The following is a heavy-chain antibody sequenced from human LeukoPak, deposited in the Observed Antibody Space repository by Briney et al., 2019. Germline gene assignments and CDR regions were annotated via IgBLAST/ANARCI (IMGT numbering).Heavy chain of an antibody. Sequence: ASVKVSCKASGGTFSSYAISWVRQAPGQGLEWMGWINPNSGGTNYAQKFQGWVTMTRDTSISTAYMELSSLRSEDTAVYYCARGGYDILTGYYRYWGQGTLVTVSS. CDR1: GGTFSSYA. CDR2: INPNSGGT. D-gene: IGHD3-9*01. V-gene: IGHV1-2*04. CDR3: ARGGYDILTGYYRY. J-gene: IGHJ4*02.